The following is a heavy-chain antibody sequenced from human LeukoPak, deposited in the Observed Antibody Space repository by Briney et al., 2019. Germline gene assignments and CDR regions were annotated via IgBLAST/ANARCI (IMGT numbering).Heavy chain of an antibody. J-gene: IGHJ6*03. D-gene: IGHD3-10*01. CDR1: GGTFSSYA. CDR3: ARSEGHRGRYYYYYYMDV. CDR2: IIPIFGTA. Sequence: SVKVSCKASGGTFSSYAISWVRQAPGQGLEWMGGIIPIFGTANYAQKFQGRVTITTDESTSTAYMELRSLRSEDTAVYYCARSEGHRGRYYYYYYMDVWGKGTTVTVSS. V-gene: IGHV1-69*05.